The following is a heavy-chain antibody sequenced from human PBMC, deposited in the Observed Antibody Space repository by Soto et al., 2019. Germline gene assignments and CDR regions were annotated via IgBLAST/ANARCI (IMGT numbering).Heavy chain of an antibody. V-gene: IGHV4-38-2*01. J-gene: IGHJ6*02. Sequence: SETLSLTCAVSGWSIGSASYWGWIRQAPGKGLEWIGNIYHSGTTYYNPSLESRVTISVDTSDNHFSLKLNSVSAADTAVYYCARAFYGGYAAYYYGMDVWGQGTTVTVS. CDR3: ARAFYGGYAAYYYGMDV. CDR1: GWSIGSASY. D-gene: IGHD4-17*01. CDR2: IYHSGTT.